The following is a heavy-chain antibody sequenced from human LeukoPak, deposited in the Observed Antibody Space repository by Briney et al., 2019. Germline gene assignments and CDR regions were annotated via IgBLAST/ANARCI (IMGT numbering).Heavy chain of an antibody. J-gene: IGHJ6*04. Sequence: PSETLSLTCIVSGGSTNSYYWSWIRQPPGKGLEWIGYIYYSGSTNYNPSLKSRVTISADTSKNQFSLKLSSVTAADTAVYYCARGVRFFHYGMDVWGTGTTVTVSS. CDR1: GGSTNSYY. D-gene: IGHD3-3*01. CDR3: ARGVRFFHYGMDV. CDR2: IYYSGST. V-gene: IGHV4-59*01.